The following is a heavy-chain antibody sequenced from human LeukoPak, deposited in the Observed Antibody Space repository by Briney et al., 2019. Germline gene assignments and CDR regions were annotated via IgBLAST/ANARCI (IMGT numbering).Heavy chain of an antibody. CDR3: ARTYCSNGVCTRKAFDI. D-gene: IGHD2-8*01. CDR1: GFTFSTYS. J-gene: IGHJ3*02. V-gene: IGHV3-48*01. Sequence: GGSLRLSCATSGFTFSTYSMICVRQAPGKGREWVSYITSSSSTIYYADSVKGRFTISRDNAKSSLYLQMNSLRAEDTAVYYCARTYCSNGVCTRKAFDIWGQGTMVTVSS. CDR2: ITSSSSTI.